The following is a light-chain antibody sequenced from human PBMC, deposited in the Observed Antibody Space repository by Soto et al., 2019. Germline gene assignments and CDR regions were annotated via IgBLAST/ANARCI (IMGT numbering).Light chain of an antibody. V-gene: IGKV3D-15*01. J-gene: IGKJ5*01. CDR1: QSVNTN. CDR2: GAS. Sequence: EIVMTQSPATLYVSPGDSATLSCRASQSVNTNVARYRQDPGQAPRLVIYGASTKAAGTPGRFTGSGSGTDFTLTISSLQSEDFAIYYCQQYDNWPPVTFGQGTRLEIK. CDR3: QQYDNWPPVT.